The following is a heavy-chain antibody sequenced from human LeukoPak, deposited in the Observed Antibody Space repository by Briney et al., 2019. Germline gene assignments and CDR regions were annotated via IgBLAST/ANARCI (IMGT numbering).Heavy chain of an antibody. CDR2: IYYSGST. J-gene: IGHJ4*02. CDR1: GGSINSSSYY. Sequence: SETLSLTCTVSGGSINSSSYYWGWIRQPPGKGLEWIGSIYYSGSTYYNPSLKSRVTISVDTSKNQFSLKLSSVTAADTAVYYCARGDYYDSSFYWGQGTLVTVSS. V-gene: IGHV4-39*07. CDR3: ARGDYYDSSFY. D-gene: IGHD3-22*01.